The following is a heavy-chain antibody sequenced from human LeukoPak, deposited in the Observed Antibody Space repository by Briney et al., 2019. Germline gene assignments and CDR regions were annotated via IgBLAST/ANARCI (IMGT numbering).Heavy chain of an antibody. V-gene: IGHV4-34*01. CDR2: INHSGST. CDR3: ASESAYYMDV. CDR1: GVSFSGYY. Sequence: SETLSLTCAVYGVSFSGYYWSWIRQPPGKGLEWIGEINHSGSTNYNPSLKSRVTISVDTSKNQFSLKVSSVTAADTAVYYCASESAYYMDVWGKGTTVTVSS. J-gene: IGHJ6*03.